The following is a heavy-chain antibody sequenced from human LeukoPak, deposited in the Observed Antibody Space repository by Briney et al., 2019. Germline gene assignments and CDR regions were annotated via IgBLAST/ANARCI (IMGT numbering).Heavy chain of an antibody. Sequence: SETLSLTCTVSGGSISSYYWSWIRQPPGKGLEWIGYIYYSGGTNYNPSLKSRVTISVDTSKNQFSLKLSSVTAADTAVYYCARKGLVTNYYFDYWGQGTLVTVSS. D-gene: IGHD3/OR15-3a*01. V-gene: IGHV4-59*08. CDR2: IYYSGGT. J-gene: IGHJ4*02. CDR3: ARKGLVTNYYFDY. CDR1: GGSISSYY.